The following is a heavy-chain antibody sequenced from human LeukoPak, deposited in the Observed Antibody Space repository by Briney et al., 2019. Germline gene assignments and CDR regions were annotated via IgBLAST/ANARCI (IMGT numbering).Heavy chain of an antibody. J-gene: IGHJ4*02. Sequence: GGSLRLSCAASGFTFSSYEMNWVRQAPGKGLEWVPYISSSGSTIYYADSVKGRFTISRDNAKNSLYLQMNSLRAEDTAVYYCATEGYRDSYWGQGTLVTVSS. V-gene: IGHV3-48*03. CDR1: GFTFSSYE. CDR3: ATEGYRDSY. D-gene: IGHD6-13*01. CDR2: ISSSGSTI.